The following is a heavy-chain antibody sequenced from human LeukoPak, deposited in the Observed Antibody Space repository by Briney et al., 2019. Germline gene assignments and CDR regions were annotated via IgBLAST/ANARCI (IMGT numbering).Heavy chain of an antibody. Sequence: SETLSLTCAVYGGSFSGYYWSWIRQPPGKGLEWIGEINHSGSTNYNPSLNSRVTISRDMSKNHFSLELSSVTAADTAVYYCARDAGRRYYYYMDVCGKGTTVTVSS. D-gene: IGHD3-10*01. CDR3: ARDAGRRYYYYMDV. J-gene: IGHJ6*03. CDR1: GGSFSGYY. V-gene: IGHV4-34*01. CDR2: INHSGST.